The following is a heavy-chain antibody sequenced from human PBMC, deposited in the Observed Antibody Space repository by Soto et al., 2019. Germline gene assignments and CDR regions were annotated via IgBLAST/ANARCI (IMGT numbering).Heavy chain of an antibody. V-gene: IGHV4-31*03. J-gene: IGHJ3*01. Sequence: PSETLSLTCTVPGGSISSGGYYWSWIRQHPGKGLEWIGYIYYTGSTYYNPSLKSRVTMSVDTSKNQFSLRVSSVTAADTAVYYCARVPDYYDNSGMTFHVWGQGTMVTVSS. CDR3: ARVPDYYDNSGMTFHV. CDR2: IYYTGST. CDR1: GGSISSGGYY. D-gene: IGHD3-22*01.